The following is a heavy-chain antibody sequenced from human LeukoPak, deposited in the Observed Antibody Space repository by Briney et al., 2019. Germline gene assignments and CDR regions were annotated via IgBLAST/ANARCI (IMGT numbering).Heavy chain of an antibody. D-gene: IGHD5-12*01. CDR2: INPNSGGT. CDR1: GYTFTGCY. Sequence: GASVKVSCKASGYTFTGCYMHWVRQAPGQGLEWMGRINPNSGGTNYAQKFQGRVTMTRDTSISTAYMELSRLRSDDTAVYYCARDRTRGYSGYEGYWGQGTLVTVSS. CDR3: ARDRTRGYSGYEGY. V-gene: IGHV1-2*06. J-gene: IGHJ4*02.